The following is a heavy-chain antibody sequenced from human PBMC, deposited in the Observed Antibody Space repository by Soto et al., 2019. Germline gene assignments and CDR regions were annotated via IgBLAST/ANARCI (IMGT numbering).Heavy chain of an antibody. Sequence: SQTLSLTCAVSGGSFTSNNWWTWVRQPPGQGLEWIGEIYRTGSSNYNPSLKSRATISLDKSENQFSLRGTSLTASDTAVYYSASRAPRTRVDYWRQGTLVTVSS. CDR3: ASRAPRTRVDY. V-gene: IGHV4-4*02. J-gene: IGHJ4*02. CDR1: GGSFTSNNW. CDR2: IYRTGSS.